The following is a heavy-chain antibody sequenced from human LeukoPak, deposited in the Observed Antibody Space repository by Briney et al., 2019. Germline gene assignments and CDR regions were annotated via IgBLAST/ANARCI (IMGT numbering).Heavy chain of an antibody. V-gene: IGHV1-69*05. CDR3: ARSYDSSGYYSAFDI. Sequence: ASVKVSCKASGGTFSSYAISRVRQAPGQGLEWMGRIIPIFGTANYAQKFQGRVTITTDESTSTAYMELSSLRSEDTAVYYCARSYDSSGYYSAFDIWGQGTMVTVSS. CDR1: GGTFSSYA. D-gene: IGHD3-22*01. CDR2: IIPIFGTA. J-gene: IGHJ3*02.